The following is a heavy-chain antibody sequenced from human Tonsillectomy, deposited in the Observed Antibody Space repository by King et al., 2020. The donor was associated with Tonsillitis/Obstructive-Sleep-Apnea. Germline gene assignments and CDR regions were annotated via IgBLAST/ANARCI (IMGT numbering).Heavy chain of an antibody. D-gene: IGHD2-2*01. Sequence: QLVQSGVEVKKPGASVKVSCKASGYTFISYAISWVRQAPGQGLEWMGWISVYNENTNYAQNLQGRVTMSTDTSTSTAYMELRSLRSDDTAGYYCARHPLRGSRIDYYYYYMDVWGKGTTVTVSS. CDR1: GYTFISYA. CDR3: ARHPLRGSRIDYYYYYMDV. J-gene: IGHJ6*03. V-gene: IGHV1-18*01. CDR2: ISVYNENT.